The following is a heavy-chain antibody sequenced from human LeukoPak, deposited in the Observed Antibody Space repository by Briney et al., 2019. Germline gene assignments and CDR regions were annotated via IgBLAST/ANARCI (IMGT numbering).Heavy chain of an antibody. CDR1: GGSISSGYY. J-gene: IGHJ4*02. CDR2: IYHSGST. D-gene: IGHD3-9*01. V-gene: IGHV4-38-2*02. CDR3: ARDRTVLRYFDCFDY. Sequence: SETLSLTCTVSGGSISSGYYWGWSRQPPGKGLERIGSIYHSGSTYYNPSLKSRVTISVDTSKNQFSLKLSSVTAADTAVYYCARDRTVLRYFDCFDYWGQGTLVTVSS.